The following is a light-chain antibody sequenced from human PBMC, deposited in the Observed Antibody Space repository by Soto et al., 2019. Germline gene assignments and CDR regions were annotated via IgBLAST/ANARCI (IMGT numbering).Light chain of an antibody. CDR1: QSVSSSY. CDR2: GAS. CDR3: QQYGSSPSIS. J-gene: IGKJ5*01. Sequence: EIVLTQSPGTLSLSPGERATLSCRASQSVSSSYLAWYQQKPGQAPRLLIYGASSRATAIPDRFSGSGYGTDFTLTISRLEPEDFAVYYCQQYGSSPSISFGQGTRLEIK. V-gene: IGKV3-20*01.